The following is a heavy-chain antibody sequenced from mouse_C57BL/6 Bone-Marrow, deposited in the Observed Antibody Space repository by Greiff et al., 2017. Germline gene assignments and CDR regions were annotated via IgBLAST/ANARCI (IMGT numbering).Heavy chain of an antibody. D-gene: IGHD1-1*01. J-gene: IGHJ4*01. CDR3: ARALYYGSTYYAMDY. CDR1: GYTFTSYW. CDR2: IDPSDSYT. V-gene: IGHV1-50*01. Sequence: VQGVESGPELARPWASVKLSCKASGYTFTSYWMQWVKQRPGQGLEWIGEIDPSDSYTNYNQKFKGKATLTVGTSSSTAYMQLSSLTSEDSAVYYCARALYYGSTYYAMDYWGQGTSVTVSS.